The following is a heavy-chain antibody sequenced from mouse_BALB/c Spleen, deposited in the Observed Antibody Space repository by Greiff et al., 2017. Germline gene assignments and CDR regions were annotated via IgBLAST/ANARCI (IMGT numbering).Heavy chain of an antibody. D-gene: IGHD2-14*01. CDR3: ARNEEVRSPWFAY. CDR2: IWGGGST. J-gene: IGHJ3*01. Sequence: VKLMESGPGLVAPSQSLSITCTVSGFSLSRYSVHWVRQPPGKGLEWLGMIWGGGSTDYNSALKSRLSISKDNSKSQVFLKMNSLQTDDTAMYYCARNEEVRSPWFAYWGQGTLVTVSA. V-gene: IGHV2-6-4*01. CDR1: GFSLSRYS.